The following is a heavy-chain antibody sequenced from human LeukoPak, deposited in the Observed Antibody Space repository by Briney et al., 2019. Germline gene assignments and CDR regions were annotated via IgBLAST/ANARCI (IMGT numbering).Heavy chain of an antibody. J-gene: IGHJ3*02. CDR3: ARGSSSWRYAFDI. D-gene: IGHD6-13*01. CDR2: IIPIFGTA. V-gene: IGHV1-69*13. CDR1: GGTFSSYA. Sequence: GASVKVSCKASGGTFSSYAISWVRQAPGQGLEWMGGIIPIFGTANYAQMFQGRVTITADESTSTAYMELSSLRSEDTAVYYCARGSSSWRYAFDIWGQGTMVTVSS.